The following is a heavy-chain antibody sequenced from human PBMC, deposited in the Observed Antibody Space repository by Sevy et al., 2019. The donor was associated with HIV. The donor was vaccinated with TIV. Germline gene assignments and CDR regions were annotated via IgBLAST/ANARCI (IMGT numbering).Heavy chain of an antibody. CDR2: ISYDGINK. CDR1: AFTFSNYA. V-gene: IGHV3-30-3*01. D-gene: IGHD2-15*01. Sequence: GGSLRLSCAASAFTFSNYAMHWVRQAPGKGLEWVAVISYDGINKYYADSVKGRFTISRDNSKNTLYLQMNSLRAEDTAVYYCARDRDIVVVVAATRGGLDVWGQGTTVTVSS. J-gene: IGHJ6*02. CDR3: ARDRDIVVVVAATRGGLDV.